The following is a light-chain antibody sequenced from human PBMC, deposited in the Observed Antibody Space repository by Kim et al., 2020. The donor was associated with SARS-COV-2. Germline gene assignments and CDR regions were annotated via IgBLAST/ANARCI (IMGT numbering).Light chain of an antibody. CDR2: ANN. Sequence: QRVTMSCTGSSSNNGTVYDVHWYQQLPGTAPKLLIYANNTRPSGFPDRFSGSKSGASASLAITGLQAEDEADYYCQSYDSSLSALVFGGGTKLTVL. J-gene: IGLJ2*01. CDR3: QSYDSSLSALV. CDR1: SSNNGTVYD. V-gene: IGLV1-40*03.